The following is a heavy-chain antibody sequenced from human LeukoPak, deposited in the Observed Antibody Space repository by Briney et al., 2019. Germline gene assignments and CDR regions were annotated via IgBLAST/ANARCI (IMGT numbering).Heavy chain of an antibody. J-gene: IGHJ5*02. V-gene: IGHV4-59*01. CDR3: ARVMVRAARSSWYRPGGNSWFDP. D-gene: IGHD6-13*01. CDR2: IYNGGST. Sequence: SETLSLTCTVSGGSISSYYWSWIRQPPGKGLEWIGYIYNGGSTNYNPSLKSRVTISVDTSKNQFSLKLSSVTAADTAVYYCARVMVRAARSSWYRPGGNSWFDPWGQGTLVTVSS. CDR1: GGSISSYY.